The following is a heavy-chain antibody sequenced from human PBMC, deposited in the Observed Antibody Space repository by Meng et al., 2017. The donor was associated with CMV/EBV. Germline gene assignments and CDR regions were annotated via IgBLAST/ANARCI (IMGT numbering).Heavy chain of an antibody. J-gene: IGHJ3*02. V-gene: IGHV1-69*10. CDR3: AREGVMTAFDI. CDR2: IIPILGIA. D-gene: IGHD2-8*01. CDR1: GYTFTSYG. Sequence: SVKVSCKASGYTFTSYGISWVRQAPGQGLEWMGGIIPILGIANYAQKFQGRVTITADKSTSTAYMELSSLRSEDTAVHYCAREGVMTAFDIWGQGTMVTVSS.